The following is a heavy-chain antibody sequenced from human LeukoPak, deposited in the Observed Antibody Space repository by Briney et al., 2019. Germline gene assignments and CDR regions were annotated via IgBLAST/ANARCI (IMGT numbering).Heavy chain of an antibody. D-gene: IGHD4-17*01. V-gene: IGHV1-24*01. Sequence: ASVKVSCKVSGYTLTKLSMHWVRQAPGKGLEWMGGFDPEDGETIYAQKFQGRVTMTEDTSTDTAYMELSSLRSEDTAVYYCATVLTTVTRFDYWGQGTLVTVSS. J-gene: IGHJ4*02. CDR3: ATVLTTVTRFDY. CDR2: FDPEDGET. CDR1: GYTLTKLS.